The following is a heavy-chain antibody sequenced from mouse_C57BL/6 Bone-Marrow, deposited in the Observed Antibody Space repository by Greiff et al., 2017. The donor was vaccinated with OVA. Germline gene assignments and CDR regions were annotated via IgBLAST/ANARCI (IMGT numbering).Heavy chain of an antibody. V-gene: IGHV1-81*01. CDR1: GYTFTSYG. CDR2: IYPRSGNT. D-gene: IGHD2-1*01. CDR3: ARAYYYGNSAWFAY. J-gene: IGHJ3*01. Sequence: VQLQQSGAELARPGASVKLSCKASGYTFTSYGISWVKQRTGQGLEWIGEIYPRSGNTYYNEKFKGKATLTADKSSSTADMALRSLTSEDSAVYFCARAYYYGNSAWFAYWGQGTLVTVSA.